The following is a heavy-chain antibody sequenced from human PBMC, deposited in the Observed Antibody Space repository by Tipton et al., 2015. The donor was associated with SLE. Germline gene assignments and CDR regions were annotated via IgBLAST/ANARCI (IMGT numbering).Heavy chain of an antibody. Sequence: TLSLTCTVSGVSISSSSYYWAWIRQPPGKGLEWIGSVYYSGSTYYSPSLKSRVTISVDTPKNQFSLNLSSVTAADTAVYYCARRGRSTVVTPWFDPWGQGTLVTVSS. CDR3: ARRGRSTVVTPWFDP. CDR2: VYYSGST. J-gene: IGHJ5*02. V-gene: IGHV4-39*01. D-gene: IGHD4-23*01. CDR1: GVSISSSSYY.